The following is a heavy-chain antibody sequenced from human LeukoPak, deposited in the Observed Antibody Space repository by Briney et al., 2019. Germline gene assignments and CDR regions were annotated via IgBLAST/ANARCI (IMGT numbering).Heavy chain of an antibody. D-gene: IGHD2-2*01. Sequence: SETLSLTCTVSDGSISSSSYYWGWIRQPPGKGLEWIGSIYYSGSTYYNPSLKSRVTISVDTSKNQFSLKLSSVTAADTAVYYCAARSDIVVVPAASDYYYGMDVWGQGTTVTVSS. J-gene: IGHJ6*02. CDR3: AARSDIVVVPAASDYYYGMDV. V-gene: IGHV4-39*07. CDR1: DGSISSSSYY. CDR2: IYYSGST.